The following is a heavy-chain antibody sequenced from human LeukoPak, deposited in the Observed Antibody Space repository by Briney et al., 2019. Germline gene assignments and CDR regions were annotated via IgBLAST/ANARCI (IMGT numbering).Heavy chain of an antibody. CDR3: ASIPLDYGSGSYEGFDY. Sequence: PGGSLRLSCAASGFSVNNNYMNWVRQAPGKGLEWVSIIYNEGTTFYTDSVRGRFTISRDDSKNSLYLQMNSLRDEDTAVYYCASIPLDYGSGSYEGFDYWGQGTLVTVSS. V-gene: IGHV3-66*01. J-gene: IGHJ4*02. CDR1: GFSVNNNY. CDR2: IYNEGTT. D-gene: IGHD3-10*01.